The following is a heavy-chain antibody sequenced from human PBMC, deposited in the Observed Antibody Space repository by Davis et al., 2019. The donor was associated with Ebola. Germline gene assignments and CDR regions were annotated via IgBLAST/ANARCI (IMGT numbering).Heavy chain of an antibody. CDR3: ARTYSSSSWNYFDS. Sequence: ASVKVSCKASGYTFTGYYMHWVRQAPGQGLEWMGLINPNSGGTNYAQKFQGRVTMTRDTSTSTVYMELSSLRSEDTAIYYCARTYSSSSWNYFDSWGQGTLVTVSS. CDR2: INPNSGGT. CDR1: GYTFTGYY. V-gene: IGHV1-2*02. J-gene: IGHJ4*02. D-gene: IGHD6-6*01.